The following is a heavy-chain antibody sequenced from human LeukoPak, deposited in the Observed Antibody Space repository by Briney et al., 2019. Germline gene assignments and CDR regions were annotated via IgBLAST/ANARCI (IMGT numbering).Heavy chain of an antibody. CDR1: GFTFDDYT. J-gene: IGHJ4*02. Sequence: GGSLRLSCAASGFTFDDYTMYWVRQPPGKGLEWVSLLTWNADRTYYADPVKGRFTISRDNSKNSLYLQMNSLKIEDTALYYCARDIAVAATGGAFDYWGQGTLVTVSS. CDR2: LTWNADRT. V-gene: IGHV3-43*01. D-gene: IGHD2-15*01. CDR3: ARDIAVAATGGAFDY.